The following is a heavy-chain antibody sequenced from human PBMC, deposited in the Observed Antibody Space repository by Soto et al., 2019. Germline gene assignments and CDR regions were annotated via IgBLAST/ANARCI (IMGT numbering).Heavy chain of an antibody. CDR1: GGTFNTNS. V-gene: IGHV1-69*02. D-gene: IGHD2-21*01. CDR3: TIGSWSGEVFDI. Sequence: QVQLVQSGAEVKRPGSSVKVSCKDSGGTFNTNSMFWVRQAPGQGLEWMGRIIPMLGVRNYAQRFQDRVTITADKSTATVHMELSSLRSEDTALYYCTIGSWSGEVFDIWGQGTMVTVSS. CDR2: IIPMLGVR. J-gene: IGHJ3*02.